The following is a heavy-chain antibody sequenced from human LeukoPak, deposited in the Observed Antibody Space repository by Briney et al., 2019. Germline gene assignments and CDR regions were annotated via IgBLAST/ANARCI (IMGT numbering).Heavy chain of an antibody. Sequence: GGSLSLSCAASGFTFSTHGVHLGRQAPGKGLEWVAFIRYDGINKYCADSVKGRFTISRDSFKNTLYLQMNSLRPEDTAVYYCAKEGDYYGSGSDRDGFDIWGQGTRATVSS. CDR1: GFTFSTHG. J-gene: IGHJ3*02. V-gene: IGHV3-30*02. CDR2: IRYDGINK. CDR3: AKEGDYYGSGSDRDGFDI. D-gene: IGHD3-10*01.